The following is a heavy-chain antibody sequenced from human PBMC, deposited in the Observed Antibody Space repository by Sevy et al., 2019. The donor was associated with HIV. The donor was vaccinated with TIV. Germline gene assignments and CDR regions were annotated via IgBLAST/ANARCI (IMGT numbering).Heavy chain of an antibody. Sequence: TLSLTCAVSGDSIRSNDWWSWVRQPPGKGLEWIGEIYHSGITTYNPSLKSRVTISVDKSKNQFSLKLTSVTAADTAVYYCARALHYDSSGWGPFDSWGQGTLVTVSS. CDR3: ARALHYDSSGWGPFDS. D-gene: IGHD3-22*01. CDR1: GDSIRSNDW. J-gene: IGHJ4*02. V-gene: IGHV4-4*02. CDR2: IYHSGIT.